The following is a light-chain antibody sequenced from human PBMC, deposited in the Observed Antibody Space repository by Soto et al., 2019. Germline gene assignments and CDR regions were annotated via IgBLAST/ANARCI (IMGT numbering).Light chain of an antibody. Sequence: DIQMTQSPSSLSASVGDRVTITCRASQSISSYLNWYQQKPGKAPKLLIYAASSLQSGVQSRFSGSGSGTEFTLTISSLQPEDFATYYCQQSYSTPYTWGQGTKLESK. J-gene: IGKJ2*01. CDR3: QQSYSTPYT. CDR2: AAS. V-gene: IGKV1-39*01. CDR1: QSISSY.